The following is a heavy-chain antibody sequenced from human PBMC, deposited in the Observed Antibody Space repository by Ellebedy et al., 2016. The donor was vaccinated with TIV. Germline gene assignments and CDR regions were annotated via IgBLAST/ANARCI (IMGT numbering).Heavy chain of an antibody. CDR2: IKQDGSDK. V-gene: IGHV3-7*01. Sequence: PGGSLRLSCAASGFTLSNYWMTWVRQAPGKGLEWVANIKQDGSDKNYLDSVRGRFTISRDNAKNSVYLQMDSLRAEDTAMYYCVRDSAGWAVAVFWGQGTLVTVSS. D-gene: IGHD6-19*01. CDR1: GFTLSNYW. CDR3: VRDSAGWAVAVF. J-gene: IGHJ4*02.